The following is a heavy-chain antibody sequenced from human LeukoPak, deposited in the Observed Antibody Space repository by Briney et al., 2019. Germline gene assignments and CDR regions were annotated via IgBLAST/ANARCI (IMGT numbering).Heavy chain of an antibody. V-gene: IGHV3-7*05. CDR1: GFTFSSYW. J-gene: IGHJ4*02. D-gene: IGHD3-16*01. CDR2: IKQDGSEK. Sequence: GGSLRLSCAASGFTFSSYWMSWVRQAPGKGLEWVANIKQDGSEKYYGDSVKGRFTISRDNARTSLYLQLNSLRAEDTAVYFCARGDSWAFDYWGQGTLVTVSS. CDR3: ARGDSWAFDY.